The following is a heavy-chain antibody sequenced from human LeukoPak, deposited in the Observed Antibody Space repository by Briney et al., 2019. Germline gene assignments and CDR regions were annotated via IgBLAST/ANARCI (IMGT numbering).Heavy chain of an antibody. CDR1: GYTFTRFG. J-gene: IGHJ4*02. CDR2: ISGYNGKT. CDR3: ARSPHDAGVVPAAYDH. V-gene: IGHV1-18*01. Sequence: ASVKVSCKASGYTFTRFGISWVRQAPGQGLEWMGWISGYNGKTKYAQKVQGRVTMTTDTSTNTVYMELRSLRFDDTAVYYCARSPHDAGVVPAAYDHWGQGTLVTVSS. D-gene: IGHD2-2*01.